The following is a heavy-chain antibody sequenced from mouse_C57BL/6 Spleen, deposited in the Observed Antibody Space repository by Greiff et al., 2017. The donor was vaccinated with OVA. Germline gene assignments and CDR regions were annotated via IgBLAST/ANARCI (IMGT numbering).Heavy chain of an antibody. Sequence: QVQLQQPGAELVKPGASVKLSCKASGYTFTSYWMQWVKQRPGQGLEWIGEIDPSDSYTNYNQKFKGKATLTVDTSSSTAYMQLSSLTSEDTAVYYCARTSYGSTSYYFDYWGQGTTLTVSS. CDR3: ARTSYGSTSYYFDY. D-gene: IGHD1-1*01. CDR1: GYTFTSYW. J-gene: IGHJ2*01. CDR2: IDPSDSYT. V-gene: IGHV1-50*01.